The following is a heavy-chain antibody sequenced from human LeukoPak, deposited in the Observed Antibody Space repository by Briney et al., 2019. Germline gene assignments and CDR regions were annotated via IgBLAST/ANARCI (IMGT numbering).Heavy chain of an antibody. J-gene: IGHJ3*02. CDR1: GGTFSSYA. CDR2: IIPIFGTG. V-gene: IGHV1-69*13. Sequence: SVKVSCKASGGTFSSYAISWVRQAPGQGLEWRGGIIPIFGTGNYAQNFQGRVTITADESTSTAHMELSSLRSEDTAVYYCARTGSSVYAFDIWGQGTMVTVSS. D-gene: IGHD1-14*01. CDR3: ARTGSSVYAFDI.